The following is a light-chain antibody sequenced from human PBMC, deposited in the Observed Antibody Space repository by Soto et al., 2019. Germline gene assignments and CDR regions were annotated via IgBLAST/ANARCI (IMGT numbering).Light chain of an antibody. CDR3: QQRFNWPPKYT. J-gene: IGKJ2*01. Sequence: EIVLTQSPATLSLSPGERATLSCRASQSVSSYLAWYQQKPGQAPRLLIYDASNRATGIPARFSGSGSGTDFTRTIRSLEPEDFAVYYCQQRFNWPPKYTFGQGTKLEIK. CDR2: DAS. V-gene: IGKV3-11*01. CDR1: QSVSSY.